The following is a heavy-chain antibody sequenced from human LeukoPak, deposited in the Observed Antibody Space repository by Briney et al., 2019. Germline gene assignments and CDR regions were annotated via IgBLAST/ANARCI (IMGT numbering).Heavy chain of an antibody. CDR3: ARSLGDD. J-gene: IGHJ4*02. Sequence: PGGSLRLSCEVSGLTFSTYWMTWVRQAPGKGLEWVASLNQNGREKYYVDPVKGRFTISRDNAKDSLYLQMSSLRDEDTAVYYCARSLGDDWGQGTLVTVSS. V-gene: IGHV3-7*01. CDR2: LNQNGREK. D-gene: IGHD3-16*01. CDR1: GLTFSTYW.